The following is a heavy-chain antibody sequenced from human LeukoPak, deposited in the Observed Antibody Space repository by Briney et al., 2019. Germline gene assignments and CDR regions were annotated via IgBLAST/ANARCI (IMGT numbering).Heavy chain of an antibody. Sequence: PGGSLRLSCAASGFTFSTYWVSWVRQAPGKGLEWVANIKQDGSEKYYVDSVKGRFTISRDNAKNSLYLQMNSLRAEDTAVYYCARCYYGSGSYTYYYYMDVWGKGTTVTVSS. CDR1: GFTFSTYW. CDR2: IKQDGSEK. V-gene: IGHV3-7*01. J-gene: IGHJ6*03. CDR3: ARCYYGSGSYTYYYYMDV. D-gene: IGHD3-10*01.